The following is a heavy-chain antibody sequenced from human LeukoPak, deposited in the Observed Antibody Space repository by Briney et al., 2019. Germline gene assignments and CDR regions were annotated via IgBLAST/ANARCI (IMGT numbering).Heavy chain of an antibody. D-gene: IGHD2-2*01. Sequence: SETLSLTCTVSGGSISSGGYYWSWIRQHPGKGLEWIGYIYYSGSTYYNPSLKSRVTISVDTSKNQFSLKLSSVTAADTAVYYCARDFPMCSSTSCQYYYYYMDVWGKGTTVTVSS. CDR2: IYYSGST. J-gene: IGHJ6*03. V-gene: IGHV4-61*08. CDR3: ARDFPMCSSTSCQYYYYYMDV. CDR1: GGSISSGGYY.